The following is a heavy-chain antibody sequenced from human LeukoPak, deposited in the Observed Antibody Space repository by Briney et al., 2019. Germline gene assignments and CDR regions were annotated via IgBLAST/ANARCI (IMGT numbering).Heavy chain of an antibody. V-gene: IGHV1-69*04. CDR3: ARDEKRYYYDSSGYYYDY. D-gene: IGHD3-22*01. CDR1: GGTFSSYA. CDR2: TIPIRGIA. Sequence: SVKVSCKASGGTFSSYAISWVRQAPGQGLEWMGRTIPIRGIANYSQKFQGRVTITADKSTSTAYMELSSLGSEDTAVYYCARDEKRYYYDSSGYYYDYWGQGALVTVSS. J-gene: IGHJ4*02.